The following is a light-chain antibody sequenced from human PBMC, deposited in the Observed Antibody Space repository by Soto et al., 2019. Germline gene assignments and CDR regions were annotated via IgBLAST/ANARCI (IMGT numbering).Light chain of an antibody. CDR2: GAS. CDR1: QSVSSN. Sequence: EIVMTQSPATLSVSPGERATLSCRASQSVSSNLAWYQQKPGQAPRLLIYGASTRATGVPARFSGSGSGTEFTLTISSLQSEDFAVYYCQVYGPSPPITFGQGTLLEI. J-gene: IGKJ5*01. CDR3: QVYGPSPPIT. V-gene: IGKV3-15*01.